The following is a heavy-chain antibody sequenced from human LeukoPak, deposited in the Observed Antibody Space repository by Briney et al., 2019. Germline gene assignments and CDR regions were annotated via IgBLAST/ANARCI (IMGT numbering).Heavy chain of an antibody. CDR1: GFTFSS. CDR2: ISSSSRSYI. J-gene: IGHJ6*03. CDR3: AREHSGYDFPGRDYYYMDV. Sequence: GGSLRLSCAASGFTFSSMNWVRQAPGKGLEWVSSISSSSRSYIYYADSVKGGFTISRDNAKNSLYLQMNSLRAEDTAVYYCAREHSGYDFPGRDYYYMDVWGKGTTVTVSS. V-gene: IGHV3-21*01. D-gene: IGHD5-12*01.